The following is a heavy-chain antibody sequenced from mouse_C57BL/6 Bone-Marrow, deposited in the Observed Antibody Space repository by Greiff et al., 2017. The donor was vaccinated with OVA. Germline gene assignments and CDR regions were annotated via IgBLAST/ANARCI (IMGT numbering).Heavy chain of an antibody. J-gene: IGHJ4*01. Sequence: QVQLQQPGAELVKPGASVKLSCKASGYTFTSYWMPWVKQRPGQGLEWIGMIHPNSGSTNYNEKFKSKATLTVDKSSSTAYMQLSSLTSEDSAVYYCARSPSTMITGYAMDYWGQGTSVTVSS. CDR3: ARSPSTMITGYAMDY. CDR2: IHPNSGST. CDR1: GYTFTSYW. D-gene: IGHD2-4*01. V-gene: IGHV1-64*01.